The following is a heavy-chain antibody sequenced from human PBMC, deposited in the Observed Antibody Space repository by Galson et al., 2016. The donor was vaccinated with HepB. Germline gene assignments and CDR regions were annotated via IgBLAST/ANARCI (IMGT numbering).Heavy chain of an antibody. CDR3: ASDCTGGTCKSGEYDTFDM. J-gene: IGHJ3*02. V-gene: IGHV4-4*02. CDR1: GGSITTTDW. D-gene: IGHD2-8*02. CDR2: VYHDGNT. Sequence: SETLSLTCAVSGGSITTTDWWSWVRQPPGKGREWIGEVYHDGNTIYNPSVGNRVTISIDTSKNEFYLYLRSVTAADTAVYDCASDCTGGTCKSGEYDTFDMWGQGTVVTVSS.